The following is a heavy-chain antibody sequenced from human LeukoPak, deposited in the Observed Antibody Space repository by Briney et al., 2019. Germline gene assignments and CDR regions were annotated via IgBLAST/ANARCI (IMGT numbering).Heavy chain of an antibody. J-gene: IGHJ1*01. CDR2: INHSGST. V-gene: IGHV4-34*01. CDR3: ARGLNGDYGGVRRDFQH. D-gene: IGHD4-17*01. Sequence: SSETLSLTCAVYGGSFSGYYWSWIRQPPGKGLEWIGEINHSGSTNYNPSLKSRVTISVDTSKNQFSLKLSSVTAADTAVYYCARGLNGDYGGVRRDFQHWGQGTLVTVSS. CDR1: GGSFSGYY.